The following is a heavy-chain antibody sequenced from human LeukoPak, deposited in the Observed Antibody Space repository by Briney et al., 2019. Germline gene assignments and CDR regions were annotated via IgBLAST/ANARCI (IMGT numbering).Heavy chain of an antibody. J-gene: IGHJ3*02. CDR1: GYTFTGYY. CDR2: INPNSGGT. D-gene: IGHD6-13*01. V-gene: IGHV1-2*02. Sequence: GASVKVSCKASGYTFTGYYMHWVRQAPGQGLEWMGWINPNSGGTNYAQKFQGRGTMTRDTSISTAYMELSRLRSDDTAVYYCARVGMAYSSSWYGAFDIWGQGTMVTVSS. CDR3: ARVGMAYSSSWYGAFDI.